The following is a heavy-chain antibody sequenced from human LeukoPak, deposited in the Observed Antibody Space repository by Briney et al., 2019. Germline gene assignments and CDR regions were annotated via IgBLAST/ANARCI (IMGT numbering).Heavy chain of an antibody. CDR2: IHIYRGNT. CDR3: ARDRHRRHYYDSSLHPPLDY. J-gene: IGHJ4*02. Sequence: ASVKVSCKASGYSSSNYGISWVRQAPGQGLEWMGWIHIYRGNTNYAQKLQGRVTMTTDTSTSTAYMDLRSLRSDDTAVYYCARDRHRRHYYDSSLHPPLDYWGQGTLVTVSS. D-gene: IGHD3-22*01. V-gene: IGHV1-18*01. CDR1: GYSSSNYG.